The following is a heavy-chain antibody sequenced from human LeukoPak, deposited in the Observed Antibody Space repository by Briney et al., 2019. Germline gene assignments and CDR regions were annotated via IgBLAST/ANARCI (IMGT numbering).Heavy chain of an antibody. V-gene: IGHV5-51*01. CDR3: ARWGVIVGATDFDY. CDR2: IYPGDSDT. Sequence: GESLKISCKGSGYTFAAYWIGWVRQMPGKGLKWMGIIYPGDSDTRYSPSFQGQVTISADKSISTAYLQWSSLKASDTAMYYCARWGVIVGATDFDYWGQGTLVTVSS. CDR1: GYTFAAYW. D-gene: IGHD1-26*01. J-gene: IGHJ4*02.